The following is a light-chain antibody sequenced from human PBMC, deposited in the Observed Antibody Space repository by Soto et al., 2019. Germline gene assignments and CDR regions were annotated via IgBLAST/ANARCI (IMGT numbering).Light chain of an antibody. Sequence: QSALTQPASVSGSPGQSITISCTGTSSDVGGYNYVSWYQQLPGKAPKLMIYDVTNRPSGVSNRFSGSKSGNTASLTISGLQAEAEADYYCSSYTSSTTVVFGGGTKVTVL. CDR1: SSDVGGYNY. V-gene: IGLV2-14*01. CDR3: SSYTSSTTVV. CDR2: DVT. J-gene: IGLJ2*01.